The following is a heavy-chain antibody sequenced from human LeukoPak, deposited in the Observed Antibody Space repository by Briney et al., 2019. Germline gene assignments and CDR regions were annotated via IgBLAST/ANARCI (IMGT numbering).Heavy chain of an antibody. V-gene: IGHV1-2*06. CDR2: TNPNSGGT. CDR1: GYTFTGYY. D-gene: IGHD3-22*01. CDR3: ASENDSSGYYKNVAY. J-gene: IGHJ4*02. Sequence: ASVNVSCKASGYTFTGYYMHWVRQAPGQGLEWMGRTNPNSGGTNYAQKFQGRVTMTRDTSISTAYMELSRLRSDDTAVYYCASENDSSGYYKNVAYWGQGTLVTVSS.